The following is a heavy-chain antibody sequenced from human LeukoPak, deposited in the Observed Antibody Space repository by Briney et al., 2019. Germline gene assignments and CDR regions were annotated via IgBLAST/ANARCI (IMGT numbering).Heavy chain of an antibody. Sequence: SETLSLTCTVSGGSISSSDYYWGWIRQPPGRRLEWIGTIYYSGGTSYNPSLKGRVTMSVDTSKNQFSLKLSSVTAADTAVCYCARHHRSGYYEVDYWGQGTLVTVSS. CDR2: IYYSGGT. V-gene: IGHV4-39*01. CDR1: GGSISSSDYY. D-gene: IGHD6-25*01. J-gene: IGHJ4*02. CDR3: ARHHRSGYYEVDY.